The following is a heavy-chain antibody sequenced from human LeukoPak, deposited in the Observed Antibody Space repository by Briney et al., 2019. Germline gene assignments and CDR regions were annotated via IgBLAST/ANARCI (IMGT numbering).Heavy chain of an antibody. D-gene: IGHD3-10*01. J-gene: IGHJ5*02. CDR2: TYYRSKWYN. CDR1: GDSVSSNSAA. Sequence: SQTLSLTCVISGDSVSSNSAAWNWIRQSPSRGLEWLGRTYYRSKWYNDYAVSVKSRITINPDTSKNQFSLQLNSVTPEDTAVYYCARDQFMVRGVINWFDPWGQGTLVTVSS. CDR3: ARDQFMVRGVINWFDP. V-gene: IGHV6-1*01.